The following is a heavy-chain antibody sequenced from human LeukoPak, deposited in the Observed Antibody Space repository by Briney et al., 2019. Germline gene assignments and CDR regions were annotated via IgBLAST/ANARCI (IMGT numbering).Heavy chain of an antibody. V-gene: IGHV3-21*01. Sequence: PGGSLRLSCAASGFTFSSYSMNWVRQAPGKGLEWVSSISSSSSYIYYADSVKGRFTISRDNAKNSLYLQMNSLRAEDTAVYYCARDPYCSSTSCYPPFWGKGTTVTVSS. CDR3: ARDPYCSSTSCYPPF. CDR2: ISSSSSYI. J-gene: IGHJ6*04. D-gene: IGHD2-2*01. CDR1: GFTFSSYS.